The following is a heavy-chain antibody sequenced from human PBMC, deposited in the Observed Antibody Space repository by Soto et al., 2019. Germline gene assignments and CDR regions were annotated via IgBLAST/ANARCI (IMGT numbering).Heavy chain of an antibody. Sequence: SETLSLTCAVYGGSFSGYYWTWIRQPPGTGLEWIGEINHSGSTNYNPSLKSRVTISVDTSKNQFSLKLTSVTAADTAVYYCAKDKITGLFDYWGRGTLVTVSS. CDR3: AKDKITGLFDY. V-gene: IGHV4-34*01. CDR2: INHSGST. CDR1: GGSFSGYY. J-gene: IGHJ4*02. D-gene: IGHD2-8*02.